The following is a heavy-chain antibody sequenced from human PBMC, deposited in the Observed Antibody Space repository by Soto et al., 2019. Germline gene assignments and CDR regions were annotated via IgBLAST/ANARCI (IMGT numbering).Heavy chain of an antibody. CDR1: GFTFSSSA. V-gene: IGHV3-23*01. D-gene: IGHD2-15*01. CDR3: AKPHLFRSPVRWGPKPVLAAPG. Sequence: VQLWESGGDLVQPGGSLRLSCEASGFTFSSSAMTWVRQAPGKGLEWVSSIDDSGDRTYYAGAVKGRFSISRDNSKNTLFLQMNRARAEDTAVYYCAKPHLFRSPVRWGPKPVLAAPGWGQGTQVIVSS. CDR2: IDDSGDRT. J-gene: IGHJ4*02.